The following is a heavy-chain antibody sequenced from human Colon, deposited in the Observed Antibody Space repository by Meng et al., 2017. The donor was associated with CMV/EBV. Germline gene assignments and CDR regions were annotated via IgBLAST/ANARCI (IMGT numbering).Heavy chain of an antibody. V-gene: IGHV3-74*01. D-gene: IGHD2-2*01. CDR1: GFTFSSYW. CDR2: INSDGSST. CDR3: ARDCSSTSCYRTGFDP. Sequence: GGSLRLSCAASGFTFSSYWMHWVRQAPGKGLVWVSRINSDGSSTNYADSVKGRFTISRDNAKNTLYLQMNSLRAEDTAVYYCARDCSSTSCYRTGFDPWGQGTLDTVSS. J-gene: IGHJ5*02.